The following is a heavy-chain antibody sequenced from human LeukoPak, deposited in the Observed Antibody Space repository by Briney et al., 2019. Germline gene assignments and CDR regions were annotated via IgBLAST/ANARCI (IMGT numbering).Heavy chain of an antibody. J-gene: IGHJ4*01. Sequence: GGSLRLSCEASGFTFSSYGMHWVRQAPGKGLEWVAVIWYDGSRTLYADSVKGRFTISRDDFKNTMFLQMNSLRAEDTAVYYCAREEGGNYLNLGGHGTLATV. V-gene: IGHV3-33*01. CDR3: AREEGGNYLNL. D-gene: IGHD3-3*01. CDR2: IWYDGSRT. CDR1: GFTFSSYG.